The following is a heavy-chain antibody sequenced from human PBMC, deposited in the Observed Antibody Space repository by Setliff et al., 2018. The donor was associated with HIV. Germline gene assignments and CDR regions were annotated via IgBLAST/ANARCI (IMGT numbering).Heavy chain of an antibody. CDR2: INWHGDTT. CDR3: ARDRYAGEIDY. V-gene: IGHV3-20*04. D-gene: IGHD3-10*01. J-gene: IGHJ4*02. Sequence: GGSLRLSCAASGFTFDGYGMTWVRQVPGKGLEWVSGINWHGDTTAYADSVKGRFTISRDNAKNSLYLQMNSLRVEDTAVYYCARDRYAGEIDYWGQGTLVTVSS. CDR1: GFTFDGYG.